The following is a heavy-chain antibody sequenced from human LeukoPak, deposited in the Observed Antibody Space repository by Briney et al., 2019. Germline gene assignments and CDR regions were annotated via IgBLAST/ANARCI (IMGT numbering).Heavy chain of an antibody. CDR2: ISYDGSNK. CDR1: GFTFSGYA. D-gene: IGHD3-22*01. V-gene: IGHV3-30*04. Sequence: PGGSLRLSCAASGFTFSGYAMHWVRQAPGKGLEWVAVISYDGSNKYYADSVKGRFTISRDNSKNTLYLQMNSLRAEDTAVYYCARDPEGYDSSGYYSYWGQGTLVTVSS. J-gene: IGHJ4*02. CDR3: ARDPEGYDSSGYYSY.